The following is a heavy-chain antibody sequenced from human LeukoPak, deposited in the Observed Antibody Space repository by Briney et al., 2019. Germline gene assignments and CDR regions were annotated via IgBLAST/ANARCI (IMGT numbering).Heavy chain of an antibody. V-gene: IGHV1-8*03. CDR3: AGRRSSGYYYTTWVYNWFDP. Sequence: GASVKVSCKASGYTFTSYDINWVRQATGQGLEWMGWMNPNSGNTGYAQKFQGRVTITRNTSISTAYMELSSLRSEDTAVYYCAGRRSSGYYYTTWVYNWFDPWGQGTLVTVSS. CDR2: MNPNSGNT. J-gene: IGHJ5*02. CDR1: GYTFTSYD. D-gene: IGHD3-22*01.